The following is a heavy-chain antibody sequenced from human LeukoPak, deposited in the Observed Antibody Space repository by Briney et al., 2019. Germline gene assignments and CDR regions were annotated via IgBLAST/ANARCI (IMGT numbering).Heavy chain of an antibody. CDR2: IIAYNGNT. J-gene: IGHJ4*02. V-gene: IGHV1-18*04. CDR3: AGSGHDILTGYYFA. D-gene: IGHD3-9*01. CDR1: GYPFTSYG. Sequence: GASVQVSFKASGYPFTSYGISWVRPAPGQGLGWMGWIIAYNGNTNYAQKLQGRVTMTTDTSTSTAYMELRSLRSDDTAVYYWAGSGHDILTGYYFAWGQGTLVTVSS.